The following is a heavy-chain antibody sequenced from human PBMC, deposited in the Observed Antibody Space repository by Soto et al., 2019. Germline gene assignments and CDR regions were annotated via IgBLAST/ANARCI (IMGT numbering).Heavy chain of an antibody. V-gene: IGHV4-39*01. CDR3: AXXXXXTXXYFDY. CDR1: SGSITSSTYY. J-gene: IGHJ4*02. CDR2: IYFSGNT. Sequence: QLQLQESGPGLVKPSETLSLTCTVSSGSITSSTYYWGWIRQPPEKGLEWIGTIYFSGNTYYNPSLKSRVTISVDTSRSQFSLMLSSVTAADTAVYXXAXXXXXTXXYFDYWGQGTLVTVSS.